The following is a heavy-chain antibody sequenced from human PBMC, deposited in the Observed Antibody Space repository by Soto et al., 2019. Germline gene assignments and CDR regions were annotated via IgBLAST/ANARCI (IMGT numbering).Heavy chain of an antibody. CDR1: GFTVSNYY. CDR3: ARSYSSGWEFDY. J-gene: IGHJ4*02. CDR2: ISSTGRTI. V-gene: IGHV3-11*01. D-gene: IGHD6-19*01. Sequence: GWSLGLGCGACGFTVSNYYMSGILQAPGKGLEWVSYISSTGRTIYYADSVKGRFTVSRDNAQNSLSLKLNSLRVEDTAVYYCARSYSSGWEFDYWGQGTQVTVS.